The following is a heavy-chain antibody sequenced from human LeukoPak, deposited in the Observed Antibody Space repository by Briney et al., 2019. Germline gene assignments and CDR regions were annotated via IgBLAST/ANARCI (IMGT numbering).Heavy chain of an antibody. D-gene: IGHD7-27*01. Sequence: GGPLRLSCAASGFSLNNYWMMWVRQAPGKGLEWVANIKSDGSDKYYVDSVKGRFTISRDNARNSLFLQMSSLRADDTAAYYCATDPPWGSDVFDMWGRGTMVTVSS. CDR2: IKSDGSDK. J-gene: IGHJ3*02. CDR3: ATDPPWGSDVFDM. CDR1: GFSLNNYW. V-gene: IGHV3-7*03.